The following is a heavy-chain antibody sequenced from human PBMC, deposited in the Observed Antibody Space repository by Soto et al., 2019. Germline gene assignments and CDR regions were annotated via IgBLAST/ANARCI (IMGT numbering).Heavy chain of an antibody. CDR2: ISISGGSM. CDR1: GFTFSSYS. D-gene: IGHD3-10*02. Sequence: GGSLRLSCAASGFTFSSYSMNWVRQAPGKGLEWVSYISISGGSMYYADFVKGRFTISRDNAKNSLYLQVNSLRDEDTAVYYCVRDTMFSFDYWGQGTLVTVSS. CDR3: VRDTMFSFDY. V-gene: IGHV3-48*02. J-gene: IGHJ4*02.